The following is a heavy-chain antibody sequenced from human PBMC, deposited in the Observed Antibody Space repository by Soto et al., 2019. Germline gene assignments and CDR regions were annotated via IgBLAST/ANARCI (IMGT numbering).Heavy chain of an antibody. CDR3: AKVFGYSYGYGPYYFDY. CDR2: ISYDGRNK. CDR1: GFSFSVYA. D-gene: IGHD5-18*01. V-gene: IGHV3-30*04. Sequence: PGGSLRLSCAASGFSFSVYALHWVRQAPGKGLEWVSLISYDGRNKKYADSVKGRFTISRDNSKNTLYLQMNSLRAEDTAVYYCAKVFGYSYGYGPYYFDYWGQGTLVTVSS. J-gene: IGHJ4*02.